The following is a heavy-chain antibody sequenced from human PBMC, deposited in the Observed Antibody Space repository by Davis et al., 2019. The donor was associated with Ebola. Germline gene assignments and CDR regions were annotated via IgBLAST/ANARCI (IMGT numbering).Heavy chain of an antibody. V-gene: IGHV3-9*01. D-gene: IGHD3-9*01. J-gene: IGHJ4*02. CDR3: ARDAFSLSRYDTEDH. Sequence: GGSLRLSCAASGFIFDAYAMHWVRQTPGKGLEWVSTISWKSGSIDYADSVKGRFTISRDNAKKTLYLQMNSLRAEDAAIYYCARDAFSLSRYDTEDHWGQGTLVTVSS. CDR1: GFIFDAYA. CDR2: ISWKSGSI.